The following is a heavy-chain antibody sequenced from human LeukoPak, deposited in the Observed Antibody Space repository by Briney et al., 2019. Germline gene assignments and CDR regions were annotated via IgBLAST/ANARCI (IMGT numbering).Heavy chain of an antibody. CDR1: GGSISRSCW. V-gene: IGHV4-4*02. J-gene: IGHJ4*02. D-gene: IGHD1-26*01. CDR2: IYHSGSS. Sequence: SETLSLTCAVSGGSISRSCWWSWFRQSPGKGLEWIGEIYHSGSSNYNPSLKSRVTMSVDKSKNQFSLKLSSVTAADTAVYYCASKSYSGSYTFDYWGQGTLVTVSS. CDR3: ASKSYSGSYTFDY.